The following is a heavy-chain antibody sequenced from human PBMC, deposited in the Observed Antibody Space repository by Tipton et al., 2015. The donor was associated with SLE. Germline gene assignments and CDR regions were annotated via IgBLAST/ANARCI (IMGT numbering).Heavy chain of an antibody. CDR2: VYHSGGT. CDR1: GDSIISGSYY. J-gene: IGHJ4*02. Sequence: TLSLTCTVSGDSIISGSYYWGWIRQPPGKGLEWLGYVYHSGGTNYNPSLKSRVTISVDTSRNQFSLNLNSMTAADTAVYYCARRPAGAQYHDYWGQGTLVTVTS. D-gene: IGHD6-19*01. V-gene: IGHV4-61*05. CDR3: ARRPAGAQYHDY.